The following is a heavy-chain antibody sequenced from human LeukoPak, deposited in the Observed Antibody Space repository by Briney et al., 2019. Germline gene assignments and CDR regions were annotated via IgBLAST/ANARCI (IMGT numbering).Heavy chain of an antibody. Sequence: SETLSLTCTVSGYSISSGYYWGWIRQPPGKGLEWIGSIYHSGSTYYNPSLKSRVTISVDTSKNQFSLKLSSVTAADTAVYYCARGWWLTGYFDYWGQGTLVTVSS. J-gene: IGHJ4*02. CDR1: GYSISSGYY. CDR2: IYHSGST. D-gene: IGHD2-15*01. CDR3: ARGWWLTGYFDY. V-gene: IGHV4-38-2*02.